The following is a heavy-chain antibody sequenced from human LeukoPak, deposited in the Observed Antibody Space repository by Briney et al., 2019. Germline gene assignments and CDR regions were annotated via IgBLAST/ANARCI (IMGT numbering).Heavy chain of an antibody. J-gene: IGHJ6*02. CDR1: GGTFSSYA. D-gene: IGHD1-26*01. Sequence: SVKVSCKASGGTFSSYAISWVRQAPGQGLEWMGGIIPIFGTANYAQKFQGRVTITADESTSTAYMELSSLRSEDTAVYYCAREGSFVSGYYYYGMDVWGQGTTVTVSS. CDR3: AREGSFVSGYYYYGMDV. V-gene: IGHV1-69*13. CDR2: IIPIFGTA.